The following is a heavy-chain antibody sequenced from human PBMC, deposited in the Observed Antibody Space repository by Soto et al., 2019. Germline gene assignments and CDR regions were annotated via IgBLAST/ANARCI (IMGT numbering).Heavy chain of an antibody. V-gene: IGHV4-59*01. J-gene: IGHJ6*03. D-gene: IGHD3-10*01. CDR3: ARDDRITMVRGNYYYMDV. CDR1: GGCMSSYY. CDR2: IYYSGST. Sequence: SETLALTCTVSGGCMSSYYWSWIRQPPGKGLEWIGYIYYSGSTKYNPSLKSRVTISVDTSKNQFSLKLSSVTAADTAVYYCARDDRITMVRGNYYYMDVWGKGTTVTVSS.